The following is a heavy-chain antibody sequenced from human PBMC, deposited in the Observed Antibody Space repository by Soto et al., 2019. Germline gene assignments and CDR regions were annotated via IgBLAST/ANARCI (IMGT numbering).Heavy chain of an antibody. V-gene: IGHV1-69*02. CDR1: GGTFSTYT. CDR2: FIPILGIA. J-gene: IGHJ4*02. Sequence: GASVKVSCKASGGTFSTYTLSWVRQAPGQGLEWMGRFIPILGIANYAQKFQGRVTITADKSTSTAYMELSSLKSEDTAVYYCARRRTPHSGLYLEWGQGTLVTVSS. D-gene: IGHD6-19*01. CDR3: ARRRTPHSGLYLE.